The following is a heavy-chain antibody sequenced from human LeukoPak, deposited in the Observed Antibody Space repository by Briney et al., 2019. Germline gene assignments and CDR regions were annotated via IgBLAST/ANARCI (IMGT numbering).Heavy chain of an antibody. CDR3: ARVSRCGGDCYTYFDY. Sequence: GGSLRLSFAASGLTFSSNYMTWVRQAPGKGLEWASVIYSGGSTYYADSVKGRFTISRDNSKNTLYLQMNSLRAEDTAVYYCARVSRCGGDCYTYFDYWGQGTLVTVSS. V-gene: IGHV3-53*01. CDR2: IYSGGST. CDR1: GLTFSSNY. D-gene: IGHD2-21*02. J-gene: IGHJ4*02.